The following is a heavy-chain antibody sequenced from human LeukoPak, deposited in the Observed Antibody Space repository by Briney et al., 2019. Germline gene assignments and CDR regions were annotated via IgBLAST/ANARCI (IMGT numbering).Heavy chain of an antibody. Sequence: GGSMRLFCAASGFTFSDYYMSWIRQAPGKGLEWVSYISKDGNTRNYADSVKGRFTISRDNAKNSLYLQMNSLRAEDTAVYYCARVMRSGSPFDYWGQGTLVTVSS. CDR1: GFTFSDYY. CDR3: ARVMRSGSPFDY. CDR2: ISKDGNTR. J-gene: IGHJ4*02. D-gene: IGHD1-26*01. V-gene: IGHV3-11*01.